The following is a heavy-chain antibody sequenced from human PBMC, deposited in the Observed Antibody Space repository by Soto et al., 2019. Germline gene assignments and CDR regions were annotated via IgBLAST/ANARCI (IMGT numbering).Heavy chain of an antibody. D-gene: IGHD2-2*02. CDR1: GYTFIGYY. CDR2: INPNNGYT. CDR3: ARDFYQLLYQTSNWFDP. V-gene: IGHV1-2*02. J-gene: IGHJ5*02. Sequence: ASVKVSCKTSGYTFIGYYIHWVRQAPGQGLEWMGWINPNNGYTNYAQKFQGSVTMTRDTSITTAYMELSRLTSDDTALYYCARDFYQLLYQTSNWFDPWGQGTLVTVSS.